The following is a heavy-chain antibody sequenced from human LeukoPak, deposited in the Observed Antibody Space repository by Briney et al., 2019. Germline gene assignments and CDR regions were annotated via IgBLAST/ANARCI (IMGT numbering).Heavy chain of an antibody. CDR1: GGSISSGGYY. D-gene: IGHD2-21*01. V-gene: IGHV4-61*08. J-gene: IGHJ6*03. CDR3: ARVEASVNMDV. Sequence: ASQTLSLTCTVSGGSISSGGYYWSWIRQPPGKGLEWIGYIYYSGSTNYNPSLKSRVTISVGTSKNQFSLKLSSVTAADTAVYYCARVEASVNMDVWGKGTTVTVS. CDR2: IYYSGST.